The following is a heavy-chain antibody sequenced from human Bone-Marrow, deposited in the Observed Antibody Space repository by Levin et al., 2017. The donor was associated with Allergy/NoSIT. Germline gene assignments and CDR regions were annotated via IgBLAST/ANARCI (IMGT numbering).Heavy chain of an antibody. Sequence: TSETLSLTCTVSSGSISSSDYYWGWVRQPPGRGLEWIGNIYYSGSTYYNPSLKSRVTISIDTSKNQFSLRLNSVTAADTAGFYCARYGGSYDTSGSYWNFDLWGRGTLVTVSS. CDR1: SGSISSSDYY. V-gene: IGHV4-39*07. CDR3: ARYGGSYDTSGSYWNFDL. D-gene: IGHD3-22*01. J-gene: IGHJ2*01. CDR2: IYYSGST.